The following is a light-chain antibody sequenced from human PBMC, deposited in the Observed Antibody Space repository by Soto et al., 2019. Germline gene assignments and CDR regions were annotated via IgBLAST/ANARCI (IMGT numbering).Light chain of an antibody. Sequence: EIVMTQSPATLSLSPGERATLSCRASQSVSSSYLSWFHQQPGQAPRLLIYGASTRATGIPARFSGSGSGTDFTLTISSRQPEDFAVYYCQQDYNLPRTFGQGTKVEIK. CDR3: QQDYNLPRT. V-gene: IGKV3D-7*01. CDR1: QSVSSSY. J-gene: IGKJ1*01. CDR2: GAS.